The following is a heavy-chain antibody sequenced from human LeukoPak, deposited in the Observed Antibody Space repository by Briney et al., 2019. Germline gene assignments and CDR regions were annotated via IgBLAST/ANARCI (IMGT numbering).Heavy chain of an antibody. CDR2: INPNSGGT. CDR3: ASGYCSGGSCYALDY. D-gene: IGHD2-15*01. CDR1: GYTFTGYY. V-gene: IGHV1-2*02. J-gene: IGHJ4*02. Sequence: ASVKASCKASGYTFTGYYMHWVRQAPGQGLEWMGWINPNSGGTNYAQKFQGRVTMTRDTSISTAYMELSRLRSDDTAVYYCASGYCSGGSCYALDYRGQGTLVTVSS.